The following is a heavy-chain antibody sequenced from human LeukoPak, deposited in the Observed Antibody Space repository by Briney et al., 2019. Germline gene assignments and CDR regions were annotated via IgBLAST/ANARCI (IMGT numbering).Heavy chain of an antibody. CDR2: IIPIFGTA. CDR1: GGTFSSYA. Sequence: GASVKVSCKASGGTFSSYAISWVRQAPGQGLEWMGGIIPIFGTANYAQKFQGRVTITTDESTSTAYMELSSLRSEDTAVYYCARVRSIQLDAFDIWGQGTMVTVSS. J-gene: IGHJ3*02. CDR3: ARVRSIQLDAFDI. D-gene: IGHD2-2*01. V-gene: IGHV1-69*05.